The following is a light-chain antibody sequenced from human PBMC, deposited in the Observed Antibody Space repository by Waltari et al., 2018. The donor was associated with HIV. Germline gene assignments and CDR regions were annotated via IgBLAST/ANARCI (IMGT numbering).Light chain of an antibody. CDR2: EVT. V-gene: IGLV2-14*01. Sequence: QSALTQPASVSGSPGQSLTISCTGPNSDVGAYNYVSWYQQHPGKAPKLLIYEVTNRPPGISNRFSGSKSGNTASMTISGLQPEDEADYYCSSYTITTAIVFGGGTKLTVL. CDR3: SSYTITTAIV. CDR1: NSDVGAYNY. J-gene: IGLJ2*01.